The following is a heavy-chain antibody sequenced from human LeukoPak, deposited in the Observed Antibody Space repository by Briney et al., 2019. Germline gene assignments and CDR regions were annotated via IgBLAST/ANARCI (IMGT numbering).Heavy chain of an antibody. CDR2: IIPILGIA. D-gene: IGHD3-22*01. Sequence: SVKVSCKASGGTFSSYAISWVRQAPGQGLEWMGRIIPILGIANYAQKFQGRVTITADKSTSTAYMELSSLRAEDTAVYYCARDAYYYDSSGRFPYWGQGTLVTVSS. V-gene: IGHV1-69*04. CDR1: GGTFSSYA. J-gene: IGHJ4*02. CDR3: ARDAYYYDSSGRFPY.